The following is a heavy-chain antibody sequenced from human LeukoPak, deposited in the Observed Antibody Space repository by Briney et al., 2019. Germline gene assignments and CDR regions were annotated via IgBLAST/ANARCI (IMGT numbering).Heavy chain of an antibody. CDR3: GRLRSDCYFTIFYFGEY. Sequence: GGSLRLSCAASGFTFSSYSMNWVRQAPGERPEWVSSISSSSTYIYYADSVKGRFTISRDDAKNSLFLQMNSLRAEDTAVYYWGRLRSDCYFTIFYFGEYWGQGPRVPVPS. V-gene: IGHV3-21*01. CDR2: ISSSSTYI. D-gene: IGHD3-3*01. J-gene: IGHJ4*02. CDR1: GFTFSSYS.